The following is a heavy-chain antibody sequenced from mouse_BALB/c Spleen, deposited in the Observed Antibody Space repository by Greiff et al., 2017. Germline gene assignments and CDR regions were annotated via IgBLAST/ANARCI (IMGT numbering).Heavy chain of an antibody. CDR2: INPSNGGT. J-gene: IGHJ3*01. Sequence: QVQLQQSGAELVKPGASVKLSCKASGYTFTSYYMYWVKQRPGQGLEWIGEINPSNGGTNFNEKFKSKATLTVDKSSSTAYMQLSSLTSEDSAVYYCTRSGTTAGAWFAYWGQGTLVTVSA. CDR1: GYTFTSYY. D-gene: IGHD1-2*01. CDR3: TRSGTTAGAWFAY. V-gene: IGHV1S81*02.